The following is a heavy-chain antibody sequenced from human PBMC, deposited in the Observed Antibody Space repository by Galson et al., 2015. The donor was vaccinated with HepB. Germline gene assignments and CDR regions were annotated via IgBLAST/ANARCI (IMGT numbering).Heavy chain of an antibody. CDR2: IIPIFGTA. CDR1: GGTFSSSA. CDR3: ARDLGVGGMDV. V-gene: IGHV1-69*13. Sequence: SVKVSCKASGGTFSSSAISWVRQAPGQGLEWMGAIIPIFGTANYAQKFQGRVTITADESTRTAYMDLSSLRYEDTAIYYCARDLGVGGMDVWGKGTKVTVSS. D-gene: IGHD4-23*01. J-gene: IGHJ6*03.